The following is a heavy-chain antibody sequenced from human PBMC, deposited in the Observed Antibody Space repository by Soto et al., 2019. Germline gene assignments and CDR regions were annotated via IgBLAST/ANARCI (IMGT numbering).Heavy chain of an antibody. Sequence: QVQLQESGPGLVKPSGTLSPTCVVSGSSVSNSNWWTWVRQPPGKGLEWIGEIYHTGDTNYNPSLVSRVTLSIDKSRNQFSLRLGSVTAADTAVYFCARNGIYYYYMDVWGRGTTVTVSS. V-gene: IGHV4-4*02. J-gene: IGHJ6*03. CDR1: GSSVSNSNW. CDR2: IYHTGDT. CDR3: ARNGIYYYYMDV. D-gene: IGHD1-1*01.